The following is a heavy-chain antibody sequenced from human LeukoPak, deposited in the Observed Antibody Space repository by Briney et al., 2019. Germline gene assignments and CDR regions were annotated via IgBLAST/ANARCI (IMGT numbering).Heavy chain of an antibody. D-gene: IGHD6-6*01. J-gene: IGHJ4*02. CDR1: GYTFTGYY. CDR2: INPNSGGT. Sequence: ASVKVSCKASGYTFTGYYMHWVRQAPGQGLEWMGWINPNSGGTNYAQKFLGRVTVTRDTSINTAYMELSRLRSDDTAVYYCARDYSSSPGDYWGQGTLVTVSS. CDR3: ARDYSSSPGDY. V-gene: IGHV1-2*02.